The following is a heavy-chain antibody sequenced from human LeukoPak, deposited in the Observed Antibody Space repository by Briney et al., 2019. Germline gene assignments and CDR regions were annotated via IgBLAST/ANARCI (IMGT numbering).Heavy chain of an antibody. CDR2: ISTSSRYI. V-gene: IGHV3-21*01. Sequence: GGSLRLSCAASGFTLSTFDMNWVRQAPGKGLEWVSSISTSSRYIYYRDSVKGRFTISRDDAKNSLYLQMDSLRVEDTAVYYCARADCSGSTCYLRRSWFDPWGQGTLVTVSS. J-gene: IGHJ5*02. D-gene: IGHD2-2*01. CDR1: GFTLSTFD. CDR3: ARADCSGSTCYLRRSWFDP.